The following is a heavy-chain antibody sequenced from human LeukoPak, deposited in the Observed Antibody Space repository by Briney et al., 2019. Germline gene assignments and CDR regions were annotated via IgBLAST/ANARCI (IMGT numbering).Heavy chain of an antibody. CDR2: FDPEDGET. CDR3: ARDGWLEYSSVPWFDP. CDR1: GYTLTELS. J-gene: IGHJ5*02. D-gene: IGHD5-24*01. V-gene: IGHV1-24*01. Sequence: ASVKVSCKVSGYTLTELSMHWVRQAPGKGLEWMGGFDPEDGETIYAQKFQGRVTMTEDTSTDTAYMELSSLRSEDTAVYYCARDGWLEYSSVPWFDPWGQGTLVTVSS.